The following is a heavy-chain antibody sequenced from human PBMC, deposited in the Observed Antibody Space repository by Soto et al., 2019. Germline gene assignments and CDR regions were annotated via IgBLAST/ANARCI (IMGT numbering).Heavy chain of an antibody. J-gene: IGHJ5*02. Sequence: GASVKVSCKTSGYTFTSFDIHWVRQATGQGLEWMGWVNPHSGNTGLAQKFQGRVTITADESTSTAYMELSSLRSEDTAVYYCARVKGIAAAGTRDNWFDPWGQGTLVTVSS. CDR1: GYTFTSFD. D-gene: IGHD6-13*01. V-gene: IGHV1-8*01. CDR2: VNPHSGNT. CDR3: ARVKGIAAAGTRDNWFDP.